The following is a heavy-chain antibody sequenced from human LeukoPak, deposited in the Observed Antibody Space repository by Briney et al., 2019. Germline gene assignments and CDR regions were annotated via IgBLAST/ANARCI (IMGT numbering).Heavy chain of an antibody. V-gene: IGHV4-34*01. CDR2: INQSGRT. J-gene: IGHJ6*03. D-gene: IGHD5-18*01. Sequence: SESLSLTCAVYGGSFSGYYWSWIRQPPGKGLEWVGEINQSGRTKYNPSLMRRVTVSGDTSMSQFSLKLSSVTAADTAVYFCARVGYSYVINDWSRTGLGAYPTKYYYHMDVWGKGTTVTVSS. CDR1: GGSFSGYY. CDR3: ARVGYSYVINDWSRTGLGAYPTKYYYHMDV.